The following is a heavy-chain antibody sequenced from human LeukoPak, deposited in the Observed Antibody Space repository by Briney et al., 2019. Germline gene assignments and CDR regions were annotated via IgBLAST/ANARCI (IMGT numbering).Heavy chain of an antibody. CDR1: SGSISSTSYY. CDR3: ARAVRFGEISHFDY. CDR2: LLYNGNT. J-gene: IGHJ4*02. D-gene: IGHD3-10*01. V-gene: IGHV4-39*07. Sequence: PSETLSLTCTVSSGSISSTSYYWGWIRQPPGKGLEWTGTLLYNGNTYYNPSLKSRVAISGDMSKNQFSLKLSSVTAADMAVYYCARAVRFGEISHFDYWGQGILVTVSS.